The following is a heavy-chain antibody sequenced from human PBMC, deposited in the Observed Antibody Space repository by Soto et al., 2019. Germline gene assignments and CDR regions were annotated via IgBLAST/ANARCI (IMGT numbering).Heavy chain of an antibody. J-gene: IGHJ4*02. CDR2: ISYDGSNK. CDR3: AKDLYDFWSGYSTGSCDY. V-gene: IGHV3-30*18. Sequence: PGGSLRLSCAASGFTFSSYGMHWVRQAPGKGLEWVAVISYDGSNKYYADSVKGRFTISRDNSKNTLYLQMNSLRAEDTAVYYCAKDLYDFWSGYSTGSCDYWGQGTLVTVSS. D-gene: IGHD3-3*01. CDR1: GFTFSSYG.